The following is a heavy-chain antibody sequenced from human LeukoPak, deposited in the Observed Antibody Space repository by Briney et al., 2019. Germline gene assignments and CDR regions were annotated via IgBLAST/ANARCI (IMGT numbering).Heavy chain of an antibody. CDR1: GGSISSYF. CDR2: TYYSGST. Sequence: SETLSLTCTVSGGSISSYFWSWIRQSPGKGLEWIGCTYYSGSTNYNPSLKSRVTISVDTSKNRFSLKLTSVTAADTAVYYCASLSSGNYGYWGQGTLVTVSS. J-gene: IGHJ4*02. CDR3: ASLSSGNYGY. V-gene: IGHV4-59*01. D-gene: IGHD1-26*01.